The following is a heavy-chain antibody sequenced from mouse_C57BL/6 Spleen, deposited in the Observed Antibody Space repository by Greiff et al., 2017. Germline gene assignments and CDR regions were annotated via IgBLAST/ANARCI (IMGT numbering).Heavy chain of an antibody. CDR1: GYTFTEYT. D-gene: IGHD2-4*01. V-gene: IGHV1-62-2*01. CDR2: FYPGSGSI. Sequence: VQLVESGAELVKPGASVKLSCKASGYTFTEYTIHWVKQRSGQGLEWIGWFYPGSGSIKYNEKFKDKATLTADKSSSTVYMELSRLTSEDSAVYFCARHEDFYYDYDGGFAYWGQGTLVTVSA. CDR3: ARHEDFYYDYDGGFAY. J-gene: IGHJ3*01.